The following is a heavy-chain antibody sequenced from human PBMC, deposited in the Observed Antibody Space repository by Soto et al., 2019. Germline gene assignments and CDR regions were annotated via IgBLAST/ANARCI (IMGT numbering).Heavy chain of an antibody. CDR3: AKLIVGAPRTFDY. V-gene: IGHV3-30*18. Sequence: PGGSLRLSCAASGFTFSSYGMHWVRQAPGKGLEWVAVISYDGSNKYYADSVKGRFTISRDNSKNTLYLQMNSLRAEDTAVYYCAKLIVGAPRTFDYWGQGTLVTVSS. CDR1: GFTFSSYG. CDR2: ISYDGSNK. J-gene: IGHJ4*02. D-gene: IGHD1-26*01.